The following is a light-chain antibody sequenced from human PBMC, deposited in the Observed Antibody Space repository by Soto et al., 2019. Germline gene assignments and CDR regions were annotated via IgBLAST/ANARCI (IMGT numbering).Light chain of an antibody. CDR1: QSLVHSDGNTY. V-gene: IGKV2-24*01. CDR3: MQATQPFT. CDR2: KIS. J-gene: IGKJ3*01. Sequence: DIVMTQTPLSLPVTLGQPASISCRSSQSLVHSDGNTYLRWLQQRPGQPSRLLIDKISNRLSGVPARFSGSGAGTDFTLKSSRVEAEYVEVYYCMQATQPFTFGPGTKVDIK.